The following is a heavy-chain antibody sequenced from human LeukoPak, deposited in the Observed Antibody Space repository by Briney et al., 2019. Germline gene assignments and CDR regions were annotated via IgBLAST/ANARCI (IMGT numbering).Heavy chain of an antibody. V-gene: IGHV4-34*01. CDR1: GGSFSGYY. CDR2: INHSGST. CDR3: ASDDYVWRSNY. Sequence: MSSETLSLTCAVYGGSFSGYYWSWIRQPPGKELEWIGEINHSGSTNYNPSLKSRVTISVDTSKNQFSLKLSSVTAADTAVYYCASDDYVWRSNYWGQGTLVTVSS. J-gene: IGHJ4*02. D-gene: IGHD3-16*01.